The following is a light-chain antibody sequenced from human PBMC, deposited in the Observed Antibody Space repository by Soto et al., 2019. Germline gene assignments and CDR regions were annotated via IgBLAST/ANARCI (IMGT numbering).Light chain of an antibody. J-gene: IGKJ5*01. CDR2: DAS. V-gene: IGKV1-33*01. Sequence: DIQMTQSPSSLSASVGDRVSITCQASHDIRKSLNWYQLKPGNAPKLLIYDASNLEPGVPSRFSASGSGTDFTFTVSSLQPEDVATYYCQQYDNGLITFGPGTRLEIK. CDR3: QQYDNGLIT. CDR1: HDIRKS.